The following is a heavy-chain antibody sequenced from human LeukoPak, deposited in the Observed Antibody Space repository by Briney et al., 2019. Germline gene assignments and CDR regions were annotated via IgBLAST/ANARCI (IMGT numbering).Heavy chain of an antibody. J-gene: IGHJ4*02. Sequence: PGGSLRLSCAASGSTFSNYWMNWVRQAPGKGLEWVANINQDGSEKYYVDFVKGRFTISRDNAKNSLYLQMNSLRAEDTAVYYCAGGSGWSFDYWGQGTLVTVSS. CDR2: INQDGSEK. D-gene: IGHD6-19*01. CDR1: GSTFSNYW. V-gene: IGHV3-7*01. CDR3: AGGSGWSFDY.